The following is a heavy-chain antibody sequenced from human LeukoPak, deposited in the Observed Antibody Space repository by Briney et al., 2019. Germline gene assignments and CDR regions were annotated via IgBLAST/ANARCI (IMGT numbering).Heavy chain of an antibody. J-gene: IGHJ3*02. CDR3: ARMGVSDAFDI. CDR1: GFTFSSYW. Sequence: GGSLRLSCAASGFTFSSYWMSWVRQAPGKGLEWVDNIKQDGSEKYYVDSVKGRFTISRDNAKNSLYLQMNSLRAEDTAVYYCARMGVSDAFDIWGQGTMVTVSS. CDR2: IKQDGSEK. D-gene: IGHD3-10*01. V-gene: IGHV3-7*01.